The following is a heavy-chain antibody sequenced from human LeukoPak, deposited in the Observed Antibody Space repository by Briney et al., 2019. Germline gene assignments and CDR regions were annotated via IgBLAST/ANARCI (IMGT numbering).Heavy chain of an antibody. J-gene: IGHJ4*02. Sequence: SETLSLTCTVSGASISGSGYYWGWIRQPPGKGLEWIGSIYSSGSTYYNASLQIRVTISIETSKNQISLRLNSVTAADTAMYYCAKSGGYGLIDYWGQGTLVTVSS. D-gene: IGHD1-26*01. CDR3: AKSGGYGLIDY. CDR2: IYSSGST. CDR1: GASISGSGYY. V-gene: IGHV4-39*01.